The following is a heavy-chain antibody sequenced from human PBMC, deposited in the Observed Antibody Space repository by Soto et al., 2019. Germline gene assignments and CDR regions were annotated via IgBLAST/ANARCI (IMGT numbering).Heavy chain of an antibody. Sequence: PGGSLRLSCAASGFTFSSYAMSWVRQAPGKGLEWVSAISGSGGSTYYADSVKGRFTISRDNSKNTLYLQMNSLRAEDTAVYYCARSYCSSTSCQGLSDYWGQGTLVTVSS. CDR3: ARSYCSSTSCQGLSDY. CDR1: GFTFSSYA. CDR2: ISGSGGST. J-gene: IGHJ4*02. V-gene: IGHV3-23*01. D-gene: IGHD2-2*01.